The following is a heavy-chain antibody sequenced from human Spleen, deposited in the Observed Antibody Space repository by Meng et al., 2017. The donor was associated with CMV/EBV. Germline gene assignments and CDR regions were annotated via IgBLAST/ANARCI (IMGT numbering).Heavy chain of an antibody. CDR3: VRGRPPRYYFDY. D-gene: IGHD3-9*01. V-gene: IGHV4-39*01. Sequence: GSLRLSCTVSGGSISSSSYYWGWIRQPPGKGLEWIGSIYYSGSTYYNPSLKSRVTISVDTSKNQFSLKLSSVTAADTAVYYCVRGRPPRYYFDYWGQGALVTVSS. CDR1: GGSISSSSYY. J-gene: IGHJ4*02. CDR2: IYYSGST.